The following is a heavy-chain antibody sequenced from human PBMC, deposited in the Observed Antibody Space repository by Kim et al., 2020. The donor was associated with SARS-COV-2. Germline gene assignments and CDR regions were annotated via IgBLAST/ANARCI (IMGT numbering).Heavy chain of an antibody. J-gene: IGHJ4*02. CDR1: GYTFTGYY. D-gene: IGHD5-12*01. CDR2: INPNSGGT. V-gene: IGHV1-2*02. CDR3: ARESILDSGYDLGDY. Sequence: ASVKVSCKASGYTFTGYYMHWVRQAPGQGLEWMGWINPNSGGTNYAQKFQGRVTMTRDTSISTAYMELSRLRSDDTAVYYCARESILDSGYDLGDYWGQGTLVTVSS.